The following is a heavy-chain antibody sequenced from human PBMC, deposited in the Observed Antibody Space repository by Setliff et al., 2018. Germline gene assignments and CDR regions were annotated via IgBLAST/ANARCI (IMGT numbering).Heavy chain of an antibody. V-gene: IGHV3-30*02. D-gene: IGHD6-13*01. Sequence: GGSLRLSCAASGFTFSSYSMNWVRQAPGKGLEWVAFIRYDGSNKYYADSVKGRFTISRDNSKNTLYLQMNSLRAEDTAVYYCAKDMRGSSWSTYYYGMDVWGQGTTVTVSS. CDR3: AKDMRGSSWSTYYYGMDV. J-gene: IGHJ6*02. CDR2: IRYDGSNK. CDR1: GFTFSSYS.